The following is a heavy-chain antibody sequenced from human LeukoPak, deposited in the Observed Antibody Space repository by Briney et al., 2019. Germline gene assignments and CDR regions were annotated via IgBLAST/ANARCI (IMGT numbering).Heavy chain of an antibody. CDR1: GFTFSAYG. J-gene: IGHJ4*02. CDR3: LVVTAMDY. V-gene: IGHV3-30*02. Sequence: GGSLRLSCAASGFTFSAYGMHWVRQAPGKGLEWVAFIRYDGINKYYADSVKGRFTISRDNSKNTLYLQMNSLRAEDTAVYYALVVTAMDYWGQGTLVTVSS. D-gene: IGHD2-21*02. CDR2: IRYDGINK.